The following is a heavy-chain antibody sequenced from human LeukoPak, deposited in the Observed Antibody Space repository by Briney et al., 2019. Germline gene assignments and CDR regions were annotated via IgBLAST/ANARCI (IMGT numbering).Heavy chain of an antibody. V-gene: IGHV7-4-1*02. CDR1: GYTFTSYA. Sequence: ASVKVSCKASGYTFTSYAMNWVRQAPGQGLEWMGWINTNTGNPTYAQGFTGRFVFSLDTSVSTAYLQISSLKAEDTAVYYCARENPGRVGILDAFDIWGQGTMVTVSS. D-gene: IGHD6-13*01. J-gene: IGHJ3*02. CDR3: ARENPGRVGILDAFDI. CDR2: INTNTGNP.